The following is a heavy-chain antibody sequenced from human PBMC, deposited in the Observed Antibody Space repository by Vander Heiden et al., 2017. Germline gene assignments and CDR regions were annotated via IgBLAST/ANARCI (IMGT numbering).Heavy chain of an antibody. CDR3: AVGVGTYTVYFHP. CDR1: GFPLSAYW. D-gene: IGHD1-26*01. J-gene: IGHJ1*01. CDR2: IKRDGSEE. V-gene: IGHV3-7*01. Sequence: EVQLVESGGGLVQPGGSLSRSCEASGFPLSAYWMSWVRQAPGRGLEWVANIKRDGSEEYYVDSVRGRFTVSRDNAKNSLYLQMNSLRAEDTALYYCAVGVGTYTVYFHPWGQGTLVTVSS.